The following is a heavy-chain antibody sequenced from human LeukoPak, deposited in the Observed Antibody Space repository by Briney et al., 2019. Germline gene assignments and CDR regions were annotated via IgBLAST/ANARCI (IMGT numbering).Heavy chain of an antibody. CDR1: GFTFDDYA. Sequence: PGGSLRLSCAASGFTFDDYAMHWVRQAPGKGLEWVSGISWNSGSIGYADSVKGRFTISRDNAKNSLYLQMNSLRAEDTAVYYCARVGIAAAGNYFDYWGQGTLVTVSS. CDR3: ARVGIAAAGNYFDY. CDR2: ISWNSGSI. D-gene: IGHD6-13*01. J-gene: IGHJ4*02. V-gene: IGHV3-9*01.